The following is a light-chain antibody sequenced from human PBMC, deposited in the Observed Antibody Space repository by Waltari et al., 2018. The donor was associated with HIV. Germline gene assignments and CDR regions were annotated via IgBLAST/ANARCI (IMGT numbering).Light chain of an antibody. J-gene: IGKJ1*01. CDR3: QQRYSAPWM. V-gene: IGKV1-39*01. CDR1: QSISSY. CDR2: AAS. Sequence: DIQMTQSPSSLSASVGDRVTITCRASQSISSYLNWYQQKPGKAPKLLIYAASSLQSGAPSRVSGSGPGTDFSLTLSRRQPEDYETSYRQQRYSAPWMSGQGTKVEVK.